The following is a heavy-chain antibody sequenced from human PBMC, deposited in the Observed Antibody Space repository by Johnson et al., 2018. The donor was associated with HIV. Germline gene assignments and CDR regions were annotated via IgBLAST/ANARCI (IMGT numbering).Heavy chain of an antibody. CDR3: ARETPDAFDM. CDR2: ISYDGSNR. CDR1: GFTFSSYG. J-gene: IGHJ3*02. Sequence: QVQLVESGGGVVQPGRSLRLSCAASGFTFSSYGIHWVRQAPGKGLEWVAVISYDGSNRYYADSVKGRFTISRDTSKNTLYLQMNTLRTEDTSVYYCARETPDAFDMWGQGTMVTVSS. V-gene: IGHV3-30*03.